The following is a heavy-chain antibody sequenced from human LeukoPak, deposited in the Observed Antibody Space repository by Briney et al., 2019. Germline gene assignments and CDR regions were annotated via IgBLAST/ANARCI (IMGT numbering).Heavy chain of an antibody. Sequence: PGGSLRLSCVASGFTFSDYYMSWVRQAPGKGLEWISCISFSSGTVFYADSVKGRFTISRDNAKNSLYLQMNSLRAEDTAFYYCARDLRSSGYLTHFYGMDVWGQGATVAVSS. D-gene: IGHD3-22*01. J-gene: IGHJ6*02. CDR3: ARDLRSSGYLTHFYGMDV. V-gene: IGHV3-11*01. CDR2: ISFSSGTV. CDR1: GFTFSDYY.